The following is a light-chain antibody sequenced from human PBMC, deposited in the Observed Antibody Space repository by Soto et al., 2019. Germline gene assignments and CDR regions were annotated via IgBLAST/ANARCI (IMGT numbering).Light chain of an antibody. V-gene: IGLV1-40*01. CDR3: QSYDTSLSVV. CDR1: SSNIGAGYD. CDR2: GNT. Sequence: QYVLTQAPSESGAPGQRVTISCTGSSSNIGAGYDVHWYQQLPGTAPKLLIYGNTNRPSGVPDRFSGSKSGTSASLAITGLQAEDEADYYCQSYDTSLSVVFGGGTKLTVL. J-gene: IGLJ2*01.